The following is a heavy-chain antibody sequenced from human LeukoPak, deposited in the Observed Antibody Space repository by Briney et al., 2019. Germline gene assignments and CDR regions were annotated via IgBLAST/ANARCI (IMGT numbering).Heavy chain of an antibody. D-gene: IGHD6-13*01. J-gene: IGHJ4*02. V-gene: IGHV4-4*07. Sequence: PSETLSLTCTVSGGSFSIYYWTWIRQPAGKGLEWIGRIYTSGGTNYNPSLKSRVTMSVDTSKNQFSLKLSSVTAADTAVYYCARFSSIAAAFDYWGQGTLVTVSS. CDR1: GGSFSIYY. CDR3: ARFSSIAAAFDY. CDR2: IYTSGGT.